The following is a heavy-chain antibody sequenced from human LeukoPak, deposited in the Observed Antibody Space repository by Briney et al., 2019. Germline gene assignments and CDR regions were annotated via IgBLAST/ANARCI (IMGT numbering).Heavy chain of an antibody. V-gene: IGHV3-66*01. CDR1: GFTVSSNY. J-gene: IGHJ4*02. Sequence: PGGSLRPSCAASGFTVSSNYMSWVRQAPGKGLEWVSVIYSGGSTYYADSVKGRFTISRDNSKNTLYLQMNSLRAEDTAVYYCVKGRSWPNYFDYWGQGTLVTVSS. CDR2: IYSGGST. CDR3: VKGRSWPNYFDY. D-gene: IGHD2-15*01.